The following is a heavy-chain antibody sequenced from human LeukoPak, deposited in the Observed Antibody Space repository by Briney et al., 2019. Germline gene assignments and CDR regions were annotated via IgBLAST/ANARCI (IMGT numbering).Heavy chain of an antibody. CDR3: ARGLVPGFLDY. CDR2: INSDESIT. V-gene: IGHV3-74*01. Sequence: GGSLRLSCAASGFTFSSSWMYWVRQAPGKGLVWVSRINSDESITTYADSVKGRFTISRDNAKNTLYLQMNSLRAEDTAVYYCARGLVPGFLDYWGQGTPVAVSS. D-gene: IGHD4-11*01. CDR1: GFTFSSSW. J-gene: IGHJ4*02.